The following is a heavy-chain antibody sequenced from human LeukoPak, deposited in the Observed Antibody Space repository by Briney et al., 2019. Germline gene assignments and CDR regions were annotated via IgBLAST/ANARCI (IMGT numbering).Heavy chain of an antibody. CDR2: IYYSGST. V-gene: IGHV4-59*01. J-gene: IGHJ6*03. CDR3: ARAYSDYHYYYMDV. CDR1: GGSIRSYY. D-gene: IGHD4-11*01. Sequence: SETLSLTCTVSGGSIRSYYWSWIRQPPGKGLEWIGYIYYSGSTNYNPSLKSRVTISVDTSKNQFSLKLSSVTAADTAVYYCARAYSDYHYYYMDVWGKGTTVTISS.